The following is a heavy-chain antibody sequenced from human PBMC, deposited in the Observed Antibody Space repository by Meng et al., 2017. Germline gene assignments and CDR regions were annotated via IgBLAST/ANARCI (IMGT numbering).Heavy chain of an antibody. J-gene: IGHJ4*02. V-gene: IGHV6-1*01. CDR3: ARGSYSFDS. D-gene: IGHD1-26*01. CDR1: GDSVSSNSAA. Sequence: HLQQAGPGLVKPAQTLSLICAISGDSVSSNSAAWNWIRQSPSGGLEWLGRAYYRSKWYHDYAESVKSRISIDPDTSKNQFSLQLRSVTPEDSAVYYCARGSYSFDSWGQRTLVTVSS. CDR2: AYYRSKWYH.